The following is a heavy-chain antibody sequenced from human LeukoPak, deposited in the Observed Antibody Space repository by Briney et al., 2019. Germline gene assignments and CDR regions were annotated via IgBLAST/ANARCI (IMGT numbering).Heavy chain of an antibody. CDR2: IIPILGIA. J-gene: IGHJ5*02. Sequence: ASVKVSCKASGGTFSSYATSWVRQAPGQGLEWMGRIIPILGIANYAQKFQGRVTITADKSTSTAYMELSSLRSEDTAVYYCARTWGVVAPSKANNWFDPWGQGTLVTVSS. CDR3: ARTWGVVAPSKANNWFDP. CDR1: GGTFSSYA. D-gene: IGHD2-15*01. V-gene: IGHV1-69*10.